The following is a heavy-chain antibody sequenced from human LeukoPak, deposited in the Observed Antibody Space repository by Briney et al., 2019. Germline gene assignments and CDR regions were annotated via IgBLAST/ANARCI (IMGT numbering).Heavy chain of an antibody. CDR1: GFTFDDYA. CDR2: ISGDGGST. D-gene: IGHD1-26*01. CDR3: ARDLREQAADY. J-gene: IGHJ4*02. Sequence: GGSLRLSCAASGFTFDDYAMHWVRQAPGKGLEWVSLISGDGGSTYYADSVKGRFTISRDSSKNSLYLQMNSLRAEDTAVYYCARDLREQAADYWGQGTLVTVSS. V-gene: IGHV3-43*02.